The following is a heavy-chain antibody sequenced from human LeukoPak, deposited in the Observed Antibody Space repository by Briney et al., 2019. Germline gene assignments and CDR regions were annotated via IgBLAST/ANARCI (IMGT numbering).Heavy chain of an antibody. CDR3: ARNRGGAPYNFDY. J-gene: IGHJ4*02. D-gene: IGHD3-10*01. CDR1: GDSISNYY. CDR2: IYYSGNT. Sequence: PSETLSLTCTVSGDSISNYYWSWIRQPPGKGLEWIGYIYYSGNTNYNPSLKSRVTISVDTSKNQFSLKLNSVTATDTAVYYCARNRGGAPYNFDYWGQGTLVTVSS. V-gene: IGHV4-59*01.